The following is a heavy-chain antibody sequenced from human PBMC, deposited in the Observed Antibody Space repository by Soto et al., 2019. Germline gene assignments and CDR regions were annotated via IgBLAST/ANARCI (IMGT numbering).Heavy chain of an antibody. CDR2: ILNDGGST. V-gene: IGHV3-23*01. D-gene: IGHD2-15*01. CDR1: GFTLRNYV. CDR3: AKRLVAAGKYFDY. Sequence: GGSLRLSCAASGFTLRNYVMSWVRQAPGKGLEWVSTILNDGGSTCYADSVKGRFTTSRDNSKNTLYLQMDSLRAEDTAVYYCAKRLVAAGKYFDYWGQGTLVTVSS. J-gene: IGHJ4*02.